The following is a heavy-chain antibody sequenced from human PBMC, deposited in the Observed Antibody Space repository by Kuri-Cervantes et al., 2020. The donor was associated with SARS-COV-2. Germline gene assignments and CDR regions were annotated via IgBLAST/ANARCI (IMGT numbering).Heavy chain of an antibody. CDR1: GGSISSSSYY. J-gene: IGHJ4*02. V-gene: IGHV4-39*07. D-gene: IGHD6-13*01. CDR3: ARDRRIAAAGTWSKFDY. CDR2: IYHSGST. Sequence: SETLSLTCTVSGGSISSSSYYWGWIRQPPGKGLEWIGSIYHSGSTYYNPSLKSRVTISVDTSKNQFSLKLSSVTAADTAVYYCARDRRIAAAGTWSKFDYWGQGTLVTVSS.